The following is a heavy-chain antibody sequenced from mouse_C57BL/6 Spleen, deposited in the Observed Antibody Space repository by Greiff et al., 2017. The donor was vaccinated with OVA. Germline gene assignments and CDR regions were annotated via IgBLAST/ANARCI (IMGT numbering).Heavy chain of an antibody. J-gene: IGHJ1*03. CDR2: ISGGGGNT. CDR1: GFTFSSYT. V-gene: IGHV5-9*01. CDR3: ARHPYGSSRYWYFDV. D-gene: IGHD1-1*01. Sequence: EVKLVESGGGLVKPGGSLKLSCAASGFTFSSYTMSWVRQTPEKRLEWVATISGGGGNTYYPDSVKGRFTISRDNAKNTLYLQMSSLRSEDTALYYCARHPYGSSRYWYFDVWGTGTTVTVSS.